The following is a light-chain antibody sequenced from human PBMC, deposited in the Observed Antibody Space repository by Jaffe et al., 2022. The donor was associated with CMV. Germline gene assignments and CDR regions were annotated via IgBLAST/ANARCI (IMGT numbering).Light chain of an antibody. CDR1: QSVRSY. V-gene: IGKV3-11*01. Sequence: EIVLTQSPATLSLSPGERATLSCRASQSVRSYLAWYQQKPGQAPRLLIYDASNRATGIPDRFSGSGSGTDFTLTISSLEPEDFAVYYCQQRSKWPLTFGGGTKVEIK. J-gene: IGKJ4*01. CDR3: QQRSKWPLT. CDR2: DAS.